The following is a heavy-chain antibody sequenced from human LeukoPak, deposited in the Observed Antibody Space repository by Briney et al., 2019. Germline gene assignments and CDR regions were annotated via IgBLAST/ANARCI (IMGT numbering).Heavy chain of an antibody. J-gene: IGHJ4*02. CDR2: ISSSSSSTI. V-gene: IGHV3-48*02. D-gene: IGHD4-17*01. CDR1: GFTFSSYS. Sequence: PGGSLRLSCAASGFTFSSYSMNWVRQAPGKGLEWVSYISSSSSSTIYYADSVKGRFTISRDNAKNSLYLHMNSLRDEDTAVYYCARDDGEARGYLDYWGQGTLVTVSS. CDR3: ARDDGEARGYLDY.